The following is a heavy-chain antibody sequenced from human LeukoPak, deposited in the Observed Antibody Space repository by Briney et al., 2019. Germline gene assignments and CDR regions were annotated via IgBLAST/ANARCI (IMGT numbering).Heavy chain of an antibody. J-gene: IGHJ6*02. Sequence: GASVKVSCKASGYTFTGYYMHWVRQAPGQGLEWMGWINPNSGGTNYAQKFQGWVTMTRDTSISTAYMELSRLRSDDTAVYYCARGLLNYYYYSMDVWGQGTTVTVSS. CDR1: GYTFTGYY. CDR3: ARGLLNYYYYSMDV. V-gene: IGHV1-2*04. CDR2: INPNSGGT. D-gene: IGHD3-22*01.